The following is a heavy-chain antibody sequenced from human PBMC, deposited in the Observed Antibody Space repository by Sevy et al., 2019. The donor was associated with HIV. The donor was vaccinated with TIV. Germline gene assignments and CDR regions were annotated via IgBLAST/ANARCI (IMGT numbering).Heavy chain of an antibody. CDR3: AKMGGSYGDVIDY. D-gene: IGHD4-17*01. Sequence: GGSLRLSCAASGFTFITYGMSWVRQAPGKGLEWVSTISGSGGSTNYADSVKGRFTISRDNSENTLYLQMNSLRADETAVYYCAKMGGSYGDVIDYWGQGTMVTVSS. CDR1: GFTFITYG. CDR2: ISGSGGST. V-gene: IGHV3-23*01. J-gene: IGHJ4*02.